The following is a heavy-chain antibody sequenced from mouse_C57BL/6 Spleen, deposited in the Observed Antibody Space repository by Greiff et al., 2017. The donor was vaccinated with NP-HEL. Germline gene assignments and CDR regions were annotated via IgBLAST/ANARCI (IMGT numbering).Heavy chain of an antibody. CDR3: ARNFLQFPYYAMDY. CDR2: IWSGGST. Sequence: VQGVESGPGLVQPSQSLSITCTVSGFSLTSYGVHWVRQSPGKGLEWLGVIWSGGSTDYNAAFISRLSISKDNSKSQVFFKMNSLQADDTAIYYCARNFLQFPYYAMDYWGQGTSVTVSS. V-gene: IGHV2-2*01. J-gene: IGHJ4*01. CDR1: GFSLTSYG.